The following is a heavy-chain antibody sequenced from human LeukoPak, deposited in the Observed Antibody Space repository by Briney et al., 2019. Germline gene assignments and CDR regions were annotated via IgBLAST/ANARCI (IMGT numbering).Heavy chain of an antibody. D-gene: IGHD4-17*01. V-gene: IGHV3-23*01. CDR3: AKDRTGDYYFDY. Sequence: PGGSLRLSCAASGFPFNSYAMSWVRQAPGKGLEWVSAISGSGGSTYYADSVKGRFTISRDNSKNTLYLQMNSLRAEDTAVYYCAKDRTGDYYFDYWGQGTLVTVSS. CDR2: ISGSGGST. CDR1: GFPFNSYA. J-gene: IGHJ4*02.